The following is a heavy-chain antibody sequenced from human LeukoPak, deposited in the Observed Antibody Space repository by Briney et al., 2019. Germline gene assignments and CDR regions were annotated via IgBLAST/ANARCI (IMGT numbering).Heavy chain of an antibody. CDR1: GYTFTNYG. CDR2: IIPIFGTA. V-gene: IGHV1-69*13. D-gene: IGHD3-10*01. CDR3: ARGGRGDPFDY. J-gene: IGHJ4*02. Sequence: ASVKVSCKASGYTFTNYGISWVRQAPGQGLEWMGGIIPIFGTANYAQKFQGRVTITADESTSTAYMELSSLRSEDTAVYYCARGGRGDPFDYWGQGTLVTVSS.